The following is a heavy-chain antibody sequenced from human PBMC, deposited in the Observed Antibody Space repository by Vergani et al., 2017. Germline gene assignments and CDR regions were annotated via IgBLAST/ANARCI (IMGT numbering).Heavy chain of an antibody. CDR2: IVVGSGNT. CDR3: AAYSSSSDFDY. D-gene: IGHD6-13*01. V-gene: IGHV1-58*01. J-gene: IGHJ4*02. Sequence: QMQLVQSGPEVKKPGTSVKVSCKASGFTFTSSAVQWVRQARGQRLEWIGWIVVGSGNTNYAQKFQERLTITRDMSKSKAYMELSSLRSEDTAVYYCAAYSSSSDFDYWGQGTLVTVSS. CDR1: GFTFTSSA.